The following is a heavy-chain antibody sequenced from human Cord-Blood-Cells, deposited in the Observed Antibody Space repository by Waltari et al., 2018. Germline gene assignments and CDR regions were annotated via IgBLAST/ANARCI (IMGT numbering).Heavy chain of an antibody. Sequence: QVQLVESGGGVVQPGRSLRLSCAASGFTFSSYAMHWVRQAPGKGLEWVAVISYDGSNKYYADSVKGRFTISRDNSKNTLYLQMNSLRAEDTAVYYCARVGAAGDMGPYFDYWGQGTLVTVSS. V-gene: IGHV3-30*04. CDR2: ISYDGSNK. CDR3: ARVGAAGDMGPYFDY. D-gene: IGHD6-13*01. CDR1: GFTFSSYA. J-gene: IGHJ4*02.